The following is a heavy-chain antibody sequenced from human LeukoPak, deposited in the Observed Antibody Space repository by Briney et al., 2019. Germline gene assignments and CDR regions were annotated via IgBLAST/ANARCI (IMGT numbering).Heavy chain of an antibody. CDR1: GYTFTSYA. CDR3: ARQPPYLAAGFDP. Sequence: EASVKVSCKASGYTFTSYAMHWVRQAPGQRLEWMGWINAGNGNTKYSQKFQGRVTITRDTSASTAYMELSSLRSEDTAVYYCARQPPYLAAGFDPWGQGPLVTVSS. V-gene: IGHV1-3*01. J-gene: IGHJ5*02. CDR2: INAGNGNT. D-gene: IGHD6-13*01.